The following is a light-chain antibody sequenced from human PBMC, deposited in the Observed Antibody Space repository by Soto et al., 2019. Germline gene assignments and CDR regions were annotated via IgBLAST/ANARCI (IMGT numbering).Light chain of an antibody. CDR2: NNN. V-gene: IGLV1-44*01. Sequence: QSVVTQSPSASGTPGQRVTISCSGRTSNIGSNAVNWYQQFPGRAPKVLIYNNNERPSGVPDRFSGSKSGTSASLAISGLQSEDEADYYCATWDDGLNGWVFGGGTKLTVL. J-gene: IGLJ3*02. CDR3: ATWDDGLNGWV. CDR1: TSNIGSNA.